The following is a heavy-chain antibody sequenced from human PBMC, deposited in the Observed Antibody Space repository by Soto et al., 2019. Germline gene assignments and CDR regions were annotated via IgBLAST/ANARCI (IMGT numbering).Heavy chain of an antibody. V-gene: IGHV3-74*01. J-gene: IGHJ6*02. CDR3: ARDRRRYCSSTSCYRRENYYYYYGMDV. Sequence: GGSLRLSCAASGFTFSSYWMHWVRQAPGKGLVWVSRINSDGSSTSYADSVKGRFTISRDNAKNTLYLQMNSLRAEDTAVYYCARDRRRYCSSTSCYRRENYYYYYGMDVWGQGTTVTVSS. CDR2: INSDGSST. D-gene: IGHD2-2*02. CDR1: GFTFSSYW.